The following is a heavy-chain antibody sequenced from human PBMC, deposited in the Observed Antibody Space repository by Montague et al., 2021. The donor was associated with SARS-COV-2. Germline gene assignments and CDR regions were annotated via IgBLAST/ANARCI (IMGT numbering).Heavy chain of an antibody. V-gene: IGHV3-48*03. D-gene: IGHD3-16*02. CDR2: ISTSAYTT. CDR3: TRDYRRIVGDGLDI. J-gene: IGHJ3*02. CDR1: GFTFSNYD. Sequence: SLRLSCAASGFTFSNYDMNWVRQAPGKGPEWISCISTSAYTTSYAGSVKGRFTISRDNGKNSLYLQMNSLRVEDTAVYYCTRDYRRIVGDGLDIWGQGTKVPASS.